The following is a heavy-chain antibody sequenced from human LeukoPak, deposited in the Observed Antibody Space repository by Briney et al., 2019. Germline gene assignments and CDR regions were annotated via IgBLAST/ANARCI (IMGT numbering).Heavy chain of an antibody. Sequence: SETLSLTCAVYGGSFSGYYWSWIRQPPGKGLEWIGEINHSGSTNYNPSLKSRVTISVDTSKNQFSLKLSSVTAADTAVYYCARVDFGGSDYWGQGTLVTVSS. V-gene: IGHV4-34*01. CDR1: GGSFSGYY. CDR3: ARVDFGGSDY. D-gene: IGHD3-10*01. J-gene: IGHJ4*02. CDR2: INHSGST.